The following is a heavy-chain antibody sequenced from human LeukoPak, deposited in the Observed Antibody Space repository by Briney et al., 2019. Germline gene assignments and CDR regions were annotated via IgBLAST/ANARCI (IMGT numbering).Heavy chain of an antibody. CDR2: IWHDGSKK. CDR1: GFNFNSCG. Sequence: GGSLRLYCAAYGFNFNSCGMHWVRQAPGKGLEGVAVIWHDGSKKYYADSVKGRFTISRDNSKNTLYLQMNSQRVEDSAVYFCARDTAVITGPLDYWGQGTLVTVSS. V-gene: IGHV3-33*01. CDR3: ARDTAVITGPLDY. D-gene: IGHD3-16*01. J-gene: IGHJ4*02.